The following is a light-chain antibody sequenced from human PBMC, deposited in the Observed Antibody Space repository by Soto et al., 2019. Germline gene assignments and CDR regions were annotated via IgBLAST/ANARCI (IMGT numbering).Light chain of an antibody. Sequence: EIVLTQSPATLSSSPGERATLSCRASQSVSDYLAWYQQKPGQAPRLLIYDASNRATGIPARFSGSGSGTDFTLTISSLEPEDFAVYYCQQRSSWPLTFGGGTKVEIK. CDR2: DAS. CDR3: QQRSSWPLT. J-gene: IGKJ4*01. CDR1: QSVSDY. V-gene: IGKV3-11*01.